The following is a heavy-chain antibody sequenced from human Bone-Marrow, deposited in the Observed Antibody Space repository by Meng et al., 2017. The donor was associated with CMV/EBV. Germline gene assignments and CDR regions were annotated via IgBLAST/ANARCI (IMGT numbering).Heavy chain of an antibody. Sequence: GESLKISCAASGFTFDDYAMHWVRQAPGKGLEWVSSISSSSSYIYYADSVKGRFTISRDNAKNSLYLQMNSLRAEDTAVYYCARDEGFDILVVPYGGDYGGNSGFDYWGQGTLVTVSS. D-gene: IGHD4-23*01. V-gene: IGHV3-21*01. CDR1: GFTFDDYA. CDR2: ISSSSSYI. J-gene: IGHJ4*02. CDR3: ARDEGFDILVVPYGGDYGGNSGFDY.